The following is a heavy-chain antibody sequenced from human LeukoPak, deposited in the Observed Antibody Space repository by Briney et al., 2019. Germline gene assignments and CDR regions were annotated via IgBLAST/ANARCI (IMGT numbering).Heavy chain of an antibody. V-gene: IGHV3-66*01. CDR3: ARGRPVGASPVEDY. CDR1: GFTVSNNY. J-gene: IGHJ4*02. D-gene: IGHD1-26*01. CDR2: IYSGGST. Sequence: GGSLRLSCAATGFTVSNNYMSWVRQAPGKGLEWVSVIYSGGSTDYADSVKGRFTISRDNSKNTLYLQMNNLGAEDTAVYYCARGRPVGASPVEDYWGQGTLVTVSS.